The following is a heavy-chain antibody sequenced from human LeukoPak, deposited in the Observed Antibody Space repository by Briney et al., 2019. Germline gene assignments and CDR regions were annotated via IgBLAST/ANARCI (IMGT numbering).Heavy chain of an antibody. CDR3: ARGKLLRYFDWLSRTADAFDI. J-gene: IGHJ3*02. D-gene: IGHD3-9*01. CDR1: GGSISSGGYY. V-gene: IGHV4-31*03. Sequence: SETLSLTCTVSGGSISSGGYYWSWIRQHPGKGLEWIGYIYYSGSTYYNPSFKSRVTISVDTSKNQFSLKLSSVTAADTAVYYCARGKLLRYFDWLSRTADAFDIWGQGTMVTVSS. CDR2: IYYSGST.